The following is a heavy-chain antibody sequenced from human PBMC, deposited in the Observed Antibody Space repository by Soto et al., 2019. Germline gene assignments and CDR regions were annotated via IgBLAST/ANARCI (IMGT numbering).Heavy chain of an antibody. J-gene: IGHJ6*03. D-gene: IGHD3-10*01. Sequence: QGQLQESGPGLVKPSEALSLTCTVSGGSISSYYWSQLRQPPGKGLAWIGYIYYTGSTKYNPSLMSRVTITVETSKNQCSQRLSSVPAADTAVYSCGRRRVTRVRGPSTSYMDVWGKGTTVTVAS. CDR3: GRRRVTRVRGPSTSYMDV. CDR2: IYYTGST. CDR1: GGSISSYY. V-gene: IGHV4-59*08.